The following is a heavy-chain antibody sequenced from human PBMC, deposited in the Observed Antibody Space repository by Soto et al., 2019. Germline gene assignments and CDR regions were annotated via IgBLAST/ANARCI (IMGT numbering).Heavy chain of an antibody. CDR1: GFTFSSYS. J-gene: IGHJ4*02. D-gene: IGHD3-22*01. Sequence: EVQLVESGGGLVQPGGSLRLSCAASGFTFSSYSMNWVRQAPGKGLEWVSYISSSSTIYYADSVKGRFTISRDNAKNSLYLQMNSLRDEDTAVYYCAGAPYYYDSSGYYMWGQGTLVTVSS. CDR2: ISSSSTI. CDR3: AGAPYYYDSSGYYM. V-gene: IGHV3-48*02.